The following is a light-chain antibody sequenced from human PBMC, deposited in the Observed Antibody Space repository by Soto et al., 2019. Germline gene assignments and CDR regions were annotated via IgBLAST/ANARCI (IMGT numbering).Light chain of an antibody. CDR1: ESISRDY. CDR3: QQYGGVPYT. Sequence: EIVLTQSPGTLSLSPGQRATLSCRASESISRDYLACYQQRLGQAPRLLIYGASSGATGIPDRFSGSGSGTDFTLTISRLEPEDFAIYYCQQYGGVPYTFGQRTKLEIK. V-gene: IGKV3-20*01. CDR2: GAS. J-gene: IGKJ2*01.